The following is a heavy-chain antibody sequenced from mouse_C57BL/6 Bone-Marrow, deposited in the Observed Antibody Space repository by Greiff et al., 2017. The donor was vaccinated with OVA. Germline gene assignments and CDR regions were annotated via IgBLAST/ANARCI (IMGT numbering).Heavy chain of an antibody. CDR3: ASLLYYAMDY. Sequence: VQLQQPGAELVMPGASVKLSCKASGYTFTSYWMHWVKQRPGQGLEWIGEIDPSDNYTNYNQKFKGKSTLTVDKSSSTAYMQLSSLTSDDSAVYYCASLLYYAMDYWGQGTSVTVSS. J-gene: IGHJ4*01. D-gene: IGHD2-1*01. V-gene: IGHV1-69*01. CDR2: IDPSDNYT. CDR1: GYTFTSYW.